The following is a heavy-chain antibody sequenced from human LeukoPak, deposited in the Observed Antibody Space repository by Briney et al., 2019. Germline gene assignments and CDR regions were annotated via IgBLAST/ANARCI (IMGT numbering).Heavy chain of an antibody. CDR1: GYSIRNGYY. Sequence: SETLSLTCTVSGYSIRNGYYWGWIRQPPGKGLEWIGSIYHSGSTYYNPSLKSRVTISVDTSKNQFSLKLSSVTAADTAVYYCAKSSYSIFDYWGQGTLVTVSS. CDR3: AKSSYSIFDY. CDR2: IYHSGST. V-gene: IGHV4-38-2*02. J-gene: IGHJ4*02. D-gene: IGHD5-18*01.